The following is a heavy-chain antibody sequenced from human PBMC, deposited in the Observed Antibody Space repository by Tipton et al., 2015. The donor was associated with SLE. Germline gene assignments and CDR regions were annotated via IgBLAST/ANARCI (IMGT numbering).Heavy chain of an antibody. CDR2: ISYRGST. Sequence: TLSLTCTVSGGSISSSSYYWGWIRQPPGKGLEWIGSISYRGSTYYNPSLKSRVTISVDTSKNQLSLKLSSVTAADTAVYYCARREIAAAVYFDYWGQGTLVTVSS. V-gene: IGHV4-39*01. CDR3: ARREIAAAVYFDY. D-gene: IGHD6-13*01. J-gene: IGHJ4*02. CDR1: GGSISSSSYY.